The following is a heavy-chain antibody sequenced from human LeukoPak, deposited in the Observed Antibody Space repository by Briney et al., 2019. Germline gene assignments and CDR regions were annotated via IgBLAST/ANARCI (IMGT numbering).Heavy chain of an antibody. CDR1: GGPFRGFF. CDR3: ARGYGSGSYLNDAFDI. V-gene: IGHV4-34*01. D-gene: IGHD3-10*01. J-gene: IGHJ3*02. CDR2: ISHSGSS. Sequence: SETLSLTCAVYGGPFRGFFWSWIRQAPGKGLEWVGEISHSGSSNYNPSLKSRITISVDTSKSQFSLKLSSVTAADTAVYYCARGYGSGSYLNDAFDIWGQGTMVTVSS.